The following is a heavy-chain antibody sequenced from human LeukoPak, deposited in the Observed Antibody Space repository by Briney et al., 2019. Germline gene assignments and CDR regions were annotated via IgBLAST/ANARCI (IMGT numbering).Heavy chain of an antibody. D-gene: IGHD1-20*01. CDR1: GYTFTGYY. J-gene: IGHJ5*02. CDR3: ARTSLGFNWNDLNWFDP. V-gene: IGHV1-2*02. CDR2: INPNSGGT. Sequence: GASVKVSCKASGYTFTGYYMHWVRQAPGQGLEWMGWINPNSGGTNYAQKFQGRVTMTRDTSISTAYMELSRLRSDDTAVYYCARTSLGFNWNDLNWFDPWGQGTLVTVSS.